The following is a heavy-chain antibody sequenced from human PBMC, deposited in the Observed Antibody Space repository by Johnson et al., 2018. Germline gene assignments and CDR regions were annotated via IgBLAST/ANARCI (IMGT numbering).Heavy chain of an antibody. Sequence: ESGGGLVQPGGSLRLSCEASGFTFSTYAMSWVRQAPGKGLEWVSAIGGGRGITYYADSLKGRFTISRDNSRNTLYLQMNSLRAEDTAVYYCAKGRGDYYYDTSHYFDYWGQGTLVTVSS. CDR1: GFTFSTYA. CDR3: AKGRGDYYYDTSHYFDY. V-gene: IGHV3-23*01. J-gene: IGHJ4*02. D-gene: IGHD3-22*01. CDR2: IGGGRGIT.